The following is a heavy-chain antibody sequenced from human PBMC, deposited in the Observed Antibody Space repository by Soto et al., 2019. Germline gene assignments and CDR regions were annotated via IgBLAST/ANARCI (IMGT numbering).Heavy chain of an antibody. CDR1: EYRFTSYW. D-gene: IGHD6-19*01. CDR2: IYPGDSDT. V-gene: IGHV5-51*01. J-gene: IGHJ4*02. CDR3: ARRGSGPNPPFDY. Sequence: GESLKISCKGSEYRFTSYWLGWVRQMPGKGLEWMGIIYPGDSDTRYSSSFQGQVTISADKSISTAYLQCGSLKASDTAMYYCARRGSGPNPPFDYWGQGTLVTVSS.